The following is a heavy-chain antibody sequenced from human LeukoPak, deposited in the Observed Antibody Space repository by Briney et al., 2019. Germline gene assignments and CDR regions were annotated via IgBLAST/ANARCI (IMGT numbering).Heavy chain of an antibody. CDR3: ARRYDDILTDNYFDY. CDR1: GYSFSNYW. Sequence: GESLKISCKGSGYSFSNYWIGWVRQMPGKGLEWMGIIYPGDSDTRYSPSFQGQVTISADKSISTAYLQWSSLKASDTAMYYCARRYDDILTDNYFDYWGQGTLVTVSS. V-gene: IGHV5-51*01. J-gene: IGHJ4*02. D-gene: IGHD3-9*01. CDR2: IYPGDSDT.